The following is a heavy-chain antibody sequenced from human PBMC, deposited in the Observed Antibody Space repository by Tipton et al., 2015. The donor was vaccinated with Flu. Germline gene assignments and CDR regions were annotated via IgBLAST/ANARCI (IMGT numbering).Heavy chain of an antibody. CDR1: GLSFSSYA. Sequence: SLRLSCSASGLSFSSYAMSWVRQAPGKGLEWVSAISGGGGFRGSGAGTYYADSVKGRFTISRDNSKNTVYLQMNSLRAEDTAIYYCGKVIPEIVAGLDYWGQGTLVTVSS. J-gene: IGHJ4*02. CDR3: GKVIPEIVAGLDY. CDR2: ISGGGGFRGSGAGT. D-gene: IGHD5-12*01. V-gene: IGHV3-23*01.